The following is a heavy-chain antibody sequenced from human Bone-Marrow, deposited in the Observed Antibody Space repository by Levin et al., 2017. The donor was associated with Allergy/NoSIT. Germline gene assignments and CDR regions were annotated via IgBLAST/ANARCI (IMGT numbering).Heavy chain of an antibody. V-gene: IGHV4-59*01. D-gene: IGHD6-19*01. Sequence: RASETLSLTCTVSGGSISSSYWSWIRQSPGKGLEWIGYMSYTGSSNYNPSLKSRVSLSVDTSKNNFSLRLSSVTAADTAVYYCARDSRPLYSSGWYAPDYWYFDLWGRGTLVTVFS. CDR3: ARDSRPLYSSGWYAPDYWYFDL. CDR1: GGSISSSY. CDR2: MSYTGSS. J-gene: IGHJ2*01.